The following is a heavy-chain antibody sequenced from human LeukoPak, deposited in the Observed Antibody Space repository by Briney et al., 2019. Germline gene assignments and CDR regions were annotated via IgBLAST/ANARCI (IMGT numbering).Heavy chain of an antibody. V-gene: IGHV3-66*01. J-gene: IGHJ4*02. CDR3: AGGDRRYYFDY. Sequence: GGSLRLSCAASGFSVCSNYMSWVRQAPGKGLEWVSVIYSGGSTFYADSVKGRFTISRDNSKNTLYLQMNSLRAEDTDVYYCAGGDRRYYFDYWGQGTLVTVSS. D-gene: IGHD3-16*01. CDR2: IYSGGST. CDR1: GFSVCSNY.